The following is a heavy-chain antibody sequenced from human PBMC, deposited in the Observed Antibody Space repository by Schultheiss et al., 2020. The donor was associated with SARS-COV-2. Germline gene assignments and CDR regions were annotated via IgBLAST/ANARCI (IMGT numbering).Heavy chain of an antibody. J-gene: IGHJ4*02. CDR3: TTDLIIVVVPAARHDLTSY. D-gene: IGHD2-2*01. Sequence: GGSLRLSCAASGFTFSSYGMHWVRQAPGKGLEWVGRIKSKTDGGTTDYAAPVKGRFTISRDDSKNTLYLQMNSLKTEDTAVYYCTTDLIIVVVPAARHDLTSYWGQGTLVTVSS. V-gene: IGHV3-15*01. CDR1: GFTFSSYG. CDR2: IKSKTDGGTT.